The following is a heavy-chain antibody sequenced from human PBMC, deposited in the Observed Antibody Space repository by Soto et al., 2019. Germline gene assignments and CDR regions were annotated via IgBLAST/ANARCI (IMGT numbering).Heavy chain of an antibody. CDR1: GYTFTGYY. CDR3: ARGGDLYCSGGSCYSWFDP. CDR2: INPNSGGT. Sequence: QVQLVQSGAEVKKPGASVKVSCKASGYTFTGYYMHWVRQAPGQGLEWMGWINPNSGGTNSAQTFQGWVTMTRDTSISTAYMEPSRLRSDDTAVYYCARGGDLYCSGGSCYSWFDPWGQGTLVTVSS. D-gene: IGHD2-15*01. V-gene: IGHV1-2*04. J-gene: IGHJ5*02.